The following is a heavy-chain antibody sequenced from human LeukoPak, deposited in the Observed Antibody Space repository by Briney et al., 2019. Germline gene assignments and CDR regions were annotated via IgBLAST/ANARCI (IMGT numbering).Heavy chain of an antibody. CDR1: GFTFSDFY. V-gene: IGHV3-11*04. CDR2: ISSSGSTI. CDR3: ARGETWIQLWLLAGPVDY. Sequence: PGGSLRLSCAASGFTFSDFYMNWIRQAPGKGLEWVSYISSSGSTIHYADSVKGRFAISRDNAKNSLYLQMNSLRAEDTAVYYCARGETWIQLWLLAGPVDYWGQGTLVTVSS. J-gene: IGHJ4*02. D-gene: IGHD5-18*01.